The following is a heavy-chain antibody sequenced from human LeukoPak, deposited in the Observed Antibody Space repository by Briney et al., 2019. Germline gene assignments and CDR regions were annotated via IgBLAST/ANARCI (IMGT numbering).Heavy chain of an antibody. CDR2: ISGSGGST. CDR3: AKDRFSGHSGYEGGVYYFDY. CDR1: GFTFSSYA. J-gene: IGHJ4*02. Sequence: PGGSLRLSCAASGFTFSSYAMSWVRQAPGKGLEWVSAISGSGGSTYYADSVKGRFTISRDNSKNTLYLQMNSLRAEDTAVYYCAKDRFSGHSGYEGGVYYFDYWGQGTLVTVSS. V-gene: IGHV3-23*01. D-gene: IGHD5-12*01.